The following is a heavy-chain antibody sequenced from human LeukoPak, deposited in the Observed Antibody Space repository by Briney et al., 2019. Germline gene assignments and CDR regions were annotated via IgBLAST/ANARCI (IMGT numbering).Heavy chain of an antibody. Sequence: SETLSLTCSVSGGSISGYYWSWIRQPPGKGLEWIGNIIYSGSTNYNPSLKSRVTISVDTSKNQFSLKLSSVTAADTAIYYCAKHNGGGIVSYVAPGPPDYFDHWGQGALVTVSS. D-gene: IGHD1-26*01. CDR2: IIYSGST. J-gene: IGHJ4*02. CDR1: GGSISGYY. CDR3: AKHNGGGIVSYVAPGPPDYFDH. V-gene: IGHV4-59*08.